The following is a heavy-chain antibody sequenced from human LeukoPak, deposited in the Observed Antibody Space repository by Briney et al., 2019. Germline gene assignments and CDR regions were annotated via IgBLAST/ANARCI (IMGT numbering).Heavy chain of an antibody. CDR2: INHSGST. Sequence: PSETLSLTCAVYGGSFSGYYWSWIRQPPGKGLEWIGEINHSGSTNYNPSLKSRVTISVDTSKNQFSLKLSSVTAADTAVYYCARIIAAAGIDYYYGMDVWGQGTTVTVSS. J-gene: IGHJ6*02. CDR1: GGSFSGYY. CDR3: ARIIAAAGIDYYYGMDV. D-gene: IGHD6-13*01. V-gene: IGHV4-34*01.